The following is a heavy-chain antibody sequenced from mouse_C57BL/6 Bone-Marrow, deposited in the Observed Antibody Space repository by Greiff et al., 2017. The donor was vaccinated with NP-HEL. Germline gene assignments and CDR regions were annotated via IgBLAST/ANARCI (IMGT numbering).Heavy chain of an antibody. CDR1: GFNIKDDY. CDR2: IDPENGDT. J-gene: IGHJ2*01. CDR3: TTYYGSSYVDY. D-gene: IGHD1-1*01. V-gene: IGHV14-4*01. Sequence: EVQLQQSGAELVRPGASVKLSCTASGFNIKDDYMHWVKQRPEQGLEWIGWIDPENGDTEYASKFQGKATITADTSSNTAYLQLSSLTSEDTAVYYCTTYYGSSYVDYWGRGTTLTVSP.